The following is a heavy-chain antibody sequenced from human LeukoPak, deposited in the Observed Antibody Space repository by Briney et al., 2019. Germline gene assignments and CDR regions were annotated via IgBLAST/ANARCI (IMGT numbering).Heavy chain of an antibody. Sequence: VASVKVSCKASGYTFTSYGISWVRQAPGQGLEWMGWISAYNGNTNYAQKLQGRVTMTTDTSTSTAYMELRSLRSDDTAVYYCARGSTNWDGFKGGFDPWGQGTLVTVSS. CDR3: ARGSTNWDGFKGGFDP. V-gene: IGHV1-18*01. J-gene: IGHJ5*02. CDR2: ISAYNGNT. CDR1: GYTFTSYG. D-gene: IGHD1-26*01.